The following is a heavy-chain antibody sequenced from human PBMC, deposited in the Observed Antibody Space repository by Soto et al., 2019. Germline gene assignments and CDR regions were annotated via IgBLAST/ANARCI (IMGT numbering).Heavy chain of an antibody. CDR3: ARAVEMAANALDI. D-gene: IGHD5-12*01. J-gene: IGHJ3*02. Sequence: GESLKISCKGSGYSFTSYWISWVRQMPGKGLEWMGRIDPSDSYTNYSPSFQGHVTISADKSISTAYLQWSSLKASDTAMYYCARAVEMAANALDIWGQGTMVTV. V-gene: IGHV5-10-1*01. CDR2: IDPSDSYT. CDR1: GYSFTSYW.